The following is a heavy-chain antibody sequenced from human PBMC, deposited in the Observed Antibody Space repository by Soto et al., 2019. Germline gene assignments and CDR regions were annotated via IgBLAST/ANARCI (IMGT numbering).Heavy chain of an antibody. J-gene: IGHJ4*02. CDR2: ISGSGGST. CDR3: GKSRSSWYPGKLYFDY. Sequence: EVQLLESGGGLVQPGGSLRLSCAASGFTFSSYAMSWVRQAPGKGLEWVSAISGSGGSTYYADSVKGRFTISRDNSKNTLYLQMNSLRAEDTAVYYCGKSRSSWYPGKLYFDYWGQGTLVTVSS. V-gene: IGHV3-23*01. D-gene: IGHD6-13*01. CDR1: GFTFSSYA.